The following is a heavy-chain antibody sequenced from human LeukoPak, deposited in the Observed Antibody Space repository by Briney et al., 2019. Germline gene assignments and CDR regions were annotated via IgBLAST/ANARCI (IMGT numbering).Heavy chain of an antibody. CDR2: ISTGTYI. CDR3: TREQDREAAATIVGDY. D-gene: IGHD3-22*01. J-gene: IGHJ4*02. V-gene: IGHV3-48*03. Sequence: GGSLRLSCVASGFTFSRFELNWVRQAPGKGLEWVSHISTGTYIAYADSVKGRFTISRDNARNSLYLEMNSLRAEDTAVYYCTREQDREAAATIVGDYWGQGTLVTVSS. CDR1: GFTFSRFE.